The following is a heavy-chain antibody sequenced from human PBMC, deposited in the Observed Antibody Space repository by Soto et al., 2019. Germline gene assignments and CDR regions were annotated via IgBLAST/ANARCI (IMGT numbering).Heavy chain of an antibody. CDR2: VSIGGST. CDR1: GFTFSSYA. D-gene: IGHD2-15*01. V-gene: IGHV3-23*01. Sequence: DVQLLESGGGLVQPEGSLRLSCAASGFTFSSYAMGWVRQGPGKGLEWVAVVSIGGSTHYADSVRGRFTISRDNSNITVSLQMNSLTPEDTAVYFCAKRRGAGAHFHYWGQGALVTVSS. CDR3: AKRRGAGAHFHY. J-gene: IGHJ4*02.